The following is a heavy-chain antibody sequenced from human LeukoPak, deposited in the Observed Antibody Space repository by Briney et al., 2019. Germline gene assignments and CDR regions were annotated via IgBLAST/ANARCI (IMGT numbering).Heavy chain of an antibody. J-gene: IGHJ3*02. Sequence: SETLSLTCTVSGGSISSYYWSWIRQPPGKGLEWIGEINHSGSTNYNPSLKSRVTISVDTSKNQFSLKLSSVTAADTAVYYCARDQKRRSGYYPQGAFDIWGQGTMVTVSS. CDR3: ARDQKRRSGYYPQGAFDI. CDR1: GGSISSYY. CDR2: INHSGST. D-gene: IGHD3-22*01. V-gene: IGHV4-34*01.